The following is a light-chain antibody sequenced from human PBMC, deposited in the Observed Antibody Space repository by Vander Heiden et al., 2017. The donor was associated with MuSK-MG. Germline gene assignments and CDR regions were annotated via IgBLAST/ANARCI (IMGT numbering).Light chain of an antibody. CDR2: DVS. CDR3: SSYRSNSPSRI. J-gene: IGLJ2*01. CDR1: SYDVGGYDY. V-gene: IGLV2-14*03. Sequence: QSPLSQPAFGLGGPGQPITISCTGNSYDVGGYDYAYCYQHHPGQAPKLIIYDVSDRPSGVSNRFSGSKSGYTASLTISGLQAEDEAHYYCSSYRSNSPSRIFGGGTKLTVL.